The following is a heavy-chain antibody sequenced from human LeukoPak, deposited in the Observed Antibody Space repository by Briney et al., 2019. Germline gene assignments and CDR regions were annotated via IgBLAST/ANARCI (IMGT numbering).Heavy chain of an antibody. J-gene: IGHJ4*02. V-gene: IGHV4-4*07. CDR3: ARVRYDILTGYSYFDY. CDR2: IYTSSST. CDR1: GGSISSYY. Sequence: SETLSLTCTVSGGSISSYYWSWIRQPAGKGLEWIGRIYTSSSTNYNPSLNSRVTMSVDTSKNQFSLKLSSVTAADTAVYYCARVRYDILTGYSYFDYWGQGTLVTVSS. D-gene: IGHD3-9*01.